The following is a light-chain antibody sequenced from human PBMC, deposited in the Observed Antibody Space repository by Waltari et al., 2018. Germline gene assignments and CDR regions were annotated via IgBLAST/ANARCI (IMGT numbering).Light chain of an antibody. Sequence: EIVLTQSPGTLSLSPGERANLSCRASQSVYSTYLAWYQQKPGQAPRLLIYGASSRATGIPDRFSGSGSGTDFTLTISRLEPEDVAVYYCQQYGRSPLFGGGTKVEIK. J-gene: IGKJ4*01. CDR3: QQYGRSPL. CDR1: QSVYSTY. CDR2: GAS. V-gene: IGKV3-20*01.